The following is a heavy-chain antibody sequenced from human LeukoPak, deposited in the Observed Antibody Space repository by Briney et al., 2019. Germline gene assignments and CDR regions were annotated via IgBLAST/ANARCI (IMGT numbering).Heavy chain of an antibody. CDR2: ISKSGDST. CDR1: GFSFSSYA. Sequence: GGSLRLSCAASGFSFSSYAMSWVRQAPGKGLEWVSAISKSGDSTFYADSVKGRFTISRDNSQNTLYVQMNSLRAEDTAVYYCAKDQGYSSDWYSRDGFDMWGQGTMVTVSS. J-gene: IGHJ3*02. V-gene: IGHV3-23*01. CDR3: AKDQGYSSDWYSRDGFDM. D-gene: IGHD6-19*01.